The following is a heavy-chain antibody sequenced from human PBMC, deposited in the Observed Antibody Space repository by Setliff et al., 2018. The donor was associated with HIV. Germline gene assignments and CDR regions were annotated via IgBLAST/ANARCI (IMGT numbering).Heavy chain of an antibody. V-gene: IGHV1-18*01. CDR1: GYTFSSYG. J-gene: IGHJ3*02. D-gene: IGHD3-22*01. CDR3: GAGGYQNAFDI. CDR2: ISAYNGDT. Sequence: ASVNVSCKASGYTFSSYGISWVRQAPGQGLEWVGWISAYNGDTKYAQKLQGGVTMTTDTSTSTAYMELRSLRSDDTAVYYCGAGGYQNAFDIWGQGTMVTVAS.